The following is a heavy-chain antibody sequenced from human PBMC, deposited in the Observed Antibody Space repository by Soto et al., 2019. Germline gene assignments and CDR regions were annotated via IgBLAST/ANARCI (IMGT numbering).Heavy chain of an antibody. J-gene: IGHJ4*02. D-gene: IGHD3-16*01. CDR1: GFKFSNYA. CDR2: ISATGGGT. Sequence: GGSLRLSCAASGFKFSNYARSWVRQAPGKGLEWVSLISATGGGTYYADSVKGRFTISRDNSHNTLYLQVHSLTAEDTAVYYCAKDRRAGGNSAFYFDFWGQGAKVTVYS. CDR3: AKDRRAGGNSAFYFDF. V-gene: IGHV3-23*01.